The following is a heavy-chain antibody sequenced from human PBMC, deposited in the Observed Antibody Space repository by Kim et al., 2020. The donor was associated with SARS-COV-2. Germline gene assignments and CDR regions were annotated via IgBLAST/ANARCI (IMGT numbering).Heavy chain of an antibody. Sequence: ASVKVSCKASGYTFTSYGISWVRQAPGQGLEWMGCISAYNGNTNYAQKLQGRVTMTTDTSTSTAYMELRSLRSDDTAVYYCARVSPYYDFWSGYFPSYYYGMDVWGQGTTVTVSS. J-gene: IGHJ6*02. D-gene: IGHD3-3*01. CDR2: ISAYNGNT. CDR3: ARVSPYYDFWSGYFPSYYYGMDV. V-gene: IGHV1-18*01. CDR1: GYTFTSYG.